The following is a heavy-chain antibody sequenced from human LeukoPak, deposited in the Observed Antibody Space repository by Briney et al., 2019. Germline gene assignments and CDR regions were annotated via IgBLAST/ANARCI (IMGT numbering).Heavy chain of an antibody. D-gene: IGHD3-10*01. V-gene: IGHV4-34*01. CDR1: GGSFSGYY. Sequence: SETLSLTCAVYGGSFSGYYWSWIRQPPGKGLEWIGSIYHSGSTYYNPSLKSRVTISVDTSKNQSSLKLSSVTAADTAVYYCARVRPGGYWGQGTMVTVSS. CDR2: IYHSGST. J-gene: IGHJ4*02. CDR3: ARVRPGGY.